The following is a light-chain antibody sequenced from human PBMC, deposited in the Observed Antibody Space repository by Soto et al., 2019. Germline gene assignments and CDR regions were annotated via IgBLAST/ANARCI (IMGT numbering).Light chain of an antibody. Sequence: DIVMTQSPDSLAVSLCERATINCKSSQSILYSSNNKSYLAWYQQRPGQSPRLLIYGASSRATGIPARFSGSGSETEFTLTISSLQAEDSAVYFCQQYNNWPTWTFGQGTKVDI. CDR3: QQYNNWPTWT. J-gene: IGKJ1*01. CDR1: QSILYSSNNKSY. V-gene: IGKV4-1*01. CDR2: GAS.